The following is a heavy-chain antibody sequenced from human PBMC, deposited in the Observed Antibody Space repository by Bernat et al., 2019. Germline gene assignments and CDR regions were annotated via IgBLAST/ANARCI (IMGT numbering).Heavy chain of an antibody. CDR1: GGSISSYY. D-gene: IGHD3-22*01. CDR3: ASVYYYDSSGYYPQYFQN. CDR2: IYYSGST. J-gene: IGHJ1*01. Sequence: QVQLQESGPGLVKPSETLSLTCTVSGGSISSYYWSWIRQPPGKGLEWIGYIYYSGSTNYNPSLKSRVTISVDTSKNQFSLKLSSVTAADTAVYYCASVYYYDSSGYYPQYFQNWGQGTLVTVSS. V-gene: IGHV4-59*01.